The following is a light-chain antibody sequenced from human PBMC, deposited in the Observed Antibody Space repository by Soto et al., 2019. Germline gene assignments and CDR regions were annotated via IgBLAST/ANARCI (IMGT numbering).Light chain of an antibody. Sequence: QSVLSQPPSVSGAPGQRVTMSCTGSSSNSGAGYDVHWYQQLPGTAPKLLIYGNNNRPSGVPDRFSGSKSGTSASLAITGLQAEDEADYYCQSYDSSLSGWVFGGGTKLTVL. J-gene: IGLJ2*01. CDR1: SSNSGAGYD. CDR3: QSYDSSLSGWV. CDR2: GNN. V-gene: IGLV1-40*01.